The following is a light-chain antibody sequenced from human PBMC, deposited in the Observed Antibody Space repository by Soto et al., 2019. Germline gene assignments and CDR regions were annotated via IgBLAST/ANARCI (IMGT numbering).Light chain of an antibody. CDR1: QAIDGW. J-gene: IGKJ4*01. CDR2: ATS. Sequence: DIQMTQSPSSVSASVGDTVTITCRASQAIDGWLGWYQQKPGKAPNLLIYATSTLQSGVPSRFSGDGSGTDFTLTISSLQPEDFATYYCQQAHSFPPTFGGGTKVEI. V-gene: IGKV1-12*01. CDR3: QQAHSFPPT.